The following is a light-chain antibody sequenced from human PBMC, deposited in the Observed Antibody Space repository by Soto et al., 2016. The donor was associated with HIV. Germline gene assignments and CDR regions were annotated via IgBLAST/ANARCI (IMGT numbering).Light chain of an antibody. CDR3: SSRDSSDSRLRV. CDR1: SLRSYY. V-gene: IGLV3-19*01. J-gene: IGLJ2*01. CDR2: GKN. Sequence: SSELTQGPAVSVALGQTVRITCQGDSLRSYYASWYQQKPGQAPVLVIYGKNNRPSGIPDRFSGSNSGNTASLTISGTQAEDEADYYCSSRDSSDSRLRVFGGGTKLTVL.